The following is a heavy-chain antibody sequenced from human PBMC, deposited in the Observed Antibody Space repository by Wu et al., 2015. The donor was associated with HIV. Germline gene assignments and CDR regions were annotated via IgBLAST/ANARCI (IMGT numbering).Heavy chain of an antibody. CDR1: GDIFRNSA. D-gene: IGHD1-7*01. CDR3: ARTELLVRGVRCTYF. J-gene: IGHJ4*01. Sequence: QVLLLQSGAEVKRPGSSVRVSCKTSGDIFRNSAINWVRQAPGQGLEWMGMIIPMYGSANYAQKFRDRVTITADESANTAYMEVSSLISEDTAVYYCARTELLVRGVRCTYF. CDR2: IIPMYGSA. V-gene: IGHV1-69*15.